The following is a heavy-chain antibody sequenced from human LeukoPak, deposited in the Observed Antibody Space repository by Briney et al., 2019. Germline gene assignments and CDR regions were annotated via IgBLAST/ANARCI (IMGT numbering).Heavy chain of an antibody. CDR3: ARELFYTSGSKSNRVDY. CDR2: INPDSGGT. V-gene: IGHV1-2*02. D-gene: IGHD1-26*01. Sequence: ASVRVSCKAFGHSLTSYSMHWVRQAPGQGLEWVGWINPDSGGTNSAQMFQDRVTMTRDTSISTAYMELSRLRSDDTAVYYCARELFYTSGSKSNRVDYWGQGTLVTVSS. J-gene: IGHJ4*02. CDR1: GHSLTSYS.